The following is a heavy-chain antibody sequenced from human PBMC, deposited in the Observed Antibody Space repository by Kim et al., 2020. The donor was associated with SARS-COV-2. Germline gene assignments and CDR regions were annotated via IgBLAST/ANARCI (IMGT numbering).Heavy chain of an antibody. D-gene: IGHD2-2*02. J-gene: IGHJ4*02. Sequence: GGSLRLSCAASGFTFNDYSMTWGRQAPGKGLEWVSAIKSSGGSTFHADSVRGRFTISRDNSKNTLYLQMNSLRAEDTAVYYCAKAIDTSIPDYWGQGTVVTVSS. CDR2: IKSSGGST. CDR1: GFTFNDYS. CDR3: AKAIDTSIPDY. V-gene: IGHV3-23*01.